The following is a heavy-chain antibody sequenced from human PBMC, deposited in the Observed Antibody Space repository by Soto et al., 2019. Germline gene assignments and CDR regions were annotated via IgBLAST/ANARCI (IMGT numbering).Heavy chain of an antibody. J-gene: IGHJ6*02. D-gene: IGHD3-3*01. CDR2: IIPIFGTA. CDR1: GGTFSSYA. V-gene: IGHV1-69*13. CDR3: SSRSIFGVAKPKLFYYYYGMDV. Sequence: GASVKVSCKASGGTFSSYAISWVRQAPGQGLEWMGGIIPIFGTANYAQKFQGRVTITADESTSTAYMELSSLRSEDTAVYYCSSRSIFGVAKPKLFYYYYGMDVWGQGTTVTVSS.